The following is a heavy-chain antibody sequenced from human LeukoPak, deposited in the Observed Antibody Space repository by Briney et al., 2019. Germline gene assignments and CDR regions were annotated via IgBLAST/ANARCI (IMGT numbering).Heavy chain of an antibody. CDR1: EFSVGSNY. CDR3: AKEMRYYDSSGYPPDAFNI. J-gene: IGHJ3*02. CDR2: IRYDGSNK. D-gene: IGHD3-22*01. V-gene: IGHV3-30*02. Sequence: GGSLRLSCAASEFSVGSNYMTWVRQAPGKGLEWVAFIRYDGSNKYYGDSVKGRFTISRDNSKNTLYLQMNSLRAEDTAVYYCAKEMRYYDSSGYPPDAFNIWGQGTMVTVSS.